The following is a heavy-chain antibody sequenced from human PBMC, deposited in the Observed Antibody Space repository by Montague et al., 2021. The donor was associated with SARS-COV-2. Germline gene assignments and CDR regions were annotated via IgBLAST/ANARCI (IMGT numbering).Heavy chain of an antibody. CDR2: TYYRSKWYS. CDR1: GDSVSSNSVA. V-gene: IGHV6-1*01. Sequence: CAISGDSVSSNSVAWSWLRQSPSRGLEWLGRTYYRSKWYSDYAPSLRGRLTVNPDASKNEFSLELNYVTPEDTAVYYRVRYSGWFYFDFWGQGTLVTVSS. CDR3: VRYSGWFYFDF. J-gene: IGHJ4*02. D-gene: IGHD6-19*01.